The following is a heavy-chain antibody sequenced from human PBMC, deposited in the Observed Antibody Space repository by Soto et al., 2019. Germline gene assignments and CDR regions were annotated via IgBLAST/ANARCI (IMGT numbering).Heavy chain of an antibody. CDR2: ISYRGST. J-gene: IGHJ6*02. CDR3: VRGQPHRITIFEVVIRSYDYGMDV. CDR1: GGSFTGYY. Sequence: QVQLQQWGAGLLKPSETLSLTCAVYGGSFTGYYWTWIRQTPGKGLEWIGEISYRGSTYYNPSLESRITMAVDTSKNQFSLKLSSVTAADTAVYFCVRGQPHRITIFEVVIRSYDYGMDVWGQGTTVTVSS. V-gene: IGHV4-34*01. D-gene: IGHD3-3*01.